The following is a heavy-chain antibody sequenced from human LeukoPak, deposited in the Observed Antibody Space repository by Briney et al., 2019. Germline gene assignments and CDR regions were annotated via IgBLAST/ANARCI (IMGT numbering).Heavy chain of an antibody. CDR1: GGSFSGYY. J-gene: IGHJ3*02. Sequence: SETLSLTCAVYGGSFSGYYWSWIRQPPGKGLEWIGEINHSGSTNYNPSLKSRVTISVDTSKNQFSLKLTSVTAADTAVYYCARHGNGAFDIWGQGTMVTVSS. CDR3: ARHGNGAFDI. D-gene: IGHD1-1*01. CDR2: INHSGST. V-gene: IGHV4-34*01.